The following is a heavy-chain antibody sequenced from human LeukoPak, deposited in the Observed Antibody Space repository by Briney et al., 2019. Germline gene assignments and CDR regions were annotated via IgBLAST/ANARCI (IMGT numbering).Heavy chain of an antibody. Sequence: GGSLRLSCAASGFAFNFYAMSWVRQAPGKGLVWVSRINSDGSSTSYADSVKGRFTISRDNAKNTLYLQMNSLRAEDTAVYYCARARTHFDYWGQGTLVTVSS. D-gene: IGHD2-2*01. V-gene: IGHV3-74*01. CDR3: ARARTHFDY. CDR2: INSDGSST. CDR1: GFAFNFYA. J-gene: IGHJ4*02.